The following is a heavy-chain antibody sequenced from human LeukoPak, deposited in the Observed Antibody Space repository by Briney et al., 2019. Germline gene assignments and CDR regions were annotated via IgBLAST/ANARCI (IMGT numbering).Heavy chain of an antibody. Sequence: GGSLRLSCAASGFTFNTYWLHWVGQAPGKGLVWVSRIDNDGSDTIYADSVKGRFTISRDNAKSTLYLQMNSLKAEDTAVYYCARGGYHHGFDIWGQGTMVTVSS. J-gene: IGHJ3*02. V-gene: IGHV3-74*01. D-gene: IGHD2-15*01. CDR3: ARGGYHHGFDI. CDR2: IDNDGSDT. CDR1: GFTFNTYW.